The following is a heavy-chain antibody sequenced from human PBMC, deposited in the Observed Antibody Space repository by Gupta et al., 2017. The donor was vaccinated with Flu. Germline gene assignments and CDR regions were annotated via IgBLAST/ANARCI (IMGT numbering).Heavy chain of an antibody. D-gene: IGHD6-19*01. J-gene: IGHJ6*02. CDR3: ARPFREQWLVRDHYYYYGMDV. V-gene: IGHV4-39*01. CDR2: IYYSGST. Sequence: QLQLQESGPGLVKPSETLSLTCTVSGGSISSSRYYWGWIRQPPGKGLEWIGSIYYSGSTYYNPSLKSRVTISVDTSKNQFSLKLSSVTAADTAVYYCARPFREQWLVRDHYYYYGMDVWGQGTTVTVSS. CDR1: GGSISSSRYY.